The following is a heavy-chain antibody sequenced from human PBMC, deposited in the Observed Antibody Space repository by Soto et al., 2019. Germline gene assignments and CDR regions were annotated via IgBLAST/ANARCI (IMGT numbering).Heavy chain of an antibody. D-gene: IGHD2-2*01. CDR1: GFTFSNYA. J-gene: IGHJ4*02. V-gene: IGHV3-23*01. CDR3: AKDKWGSASCYSDY. Sequence: PGGFLRLSCAASGFTFSNYAMSWVRQAPGKGLEWVSTFTGSGANTYYADSVKGRFTISRDNSKNTLYLQMNSLRAEDTAVYYCAKDKWGSASCYSDYWGQGTLVTVSS. CDR2: FTGSGANT.